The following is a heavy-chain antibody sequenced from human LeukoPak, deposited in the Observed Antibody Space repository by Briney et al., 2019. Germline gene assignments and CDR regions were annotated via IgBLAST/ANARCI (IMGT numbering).Heavy chain of an antibody. J-gene: IGHJ4*02. CDR1: GFSFSSYW. D-gene: IGHD3-16*01. CDR2: IKQEGSAR. V-gene: IGHV3-7*01. Sequence: GGSLRLSCVASGFSFSSYWMSWVRQTPGKGLEWVANIKQEGSARYYVDSVTGRFTISRDNAKNSLYLQMNSLRAGDTAVYYCATWAIGFYWGQGTLVTVSS. CDR3: ATWAIGFY.